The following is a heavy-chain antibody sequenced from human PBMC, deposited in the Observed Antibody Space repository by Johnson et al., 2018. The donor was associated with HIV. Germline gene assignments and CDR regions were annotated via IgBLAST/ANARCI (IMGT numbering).Heavy chain of an antibody. D-gene: IGHD4-17*01. CDR3: ARARMTTVTNDAFDI. J-gene: IGHJ3*02. CDR1: GFTFSTYA. CDR2: IKQDGSEK. V-gene: IGHV3-7*04. Sequence: VKLVESGGGVVQPGRSLRLSCAASGFTFSTYAMHWVRQGPGKGLEWVANIKQDGSEKYYVDSVKGRFTISRDNAKNSLYLLMNSLRAEDTAVYYCARARMTTVTNDAFDIWGQGTMVTVSS.